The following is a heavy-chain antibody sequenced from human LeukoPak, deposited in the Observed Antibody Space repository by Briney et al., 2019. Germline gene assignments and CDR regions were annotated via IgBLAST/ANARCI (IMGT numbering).Heavy chain of an antibody. CDR1: GGSFSGYY. CDR2: INHSGST. J-gene: IGHJ4*02. Sequence: KASETLSLTCAVYGGSFSGYYWSWIRRPPGKGLEWIGEINHSGSTNYNPSLKSRVTISVDTSKNQFSLKLSSVTAADTAVYYCARGGVAGLDYWGQGTLVTVSS. D-gene: IGHD6-19*01. V-gene: IGHV4-34*01. CDR3: ARGGVAGLDY.